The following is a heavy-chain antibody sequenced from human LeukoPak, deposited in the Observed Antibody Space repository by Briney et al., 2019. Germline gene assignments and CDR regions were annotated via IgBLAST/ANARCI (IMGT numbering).Heavy chain of an antibody. D-gene: IGHD3-16*01. CDR2: ISGSGGST. CDR3: AKAPYDYIWGSYLDY. J-gene: IGHJ4*02. CDR1: GFTFSSYA. V-gene: IGHV3-23*01. Sequence: PGGSLRLSCAASGFTFSSYAMSWVRQAPGKGLEWVSAISGSGGSTYYADSVKGRFTISRDNSKNTLYLQMSSLRAEDTAVYYCAKAPYDYIWGSYLDYWGQGTLVTVSS.